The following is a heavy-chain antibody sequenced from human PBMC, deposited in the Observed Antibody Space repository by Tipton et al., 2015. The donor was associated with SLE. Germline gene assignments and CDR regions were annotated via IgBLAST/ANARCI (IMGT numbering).Heavy chain of an antibody. CDR3: ASNWNDSPYYYYGLYV. D-gene: IGHD1-1*01. Sequence: TLSLTCAVSGFSISSGYYWGWIRQSPEKGLEWIGSISHSGNIYLNPSLKSRATISVDTSKNQFSLNLSSVSAADTAVYYCASNWNDSPYYYYGLYVWGQGTTVTVPS. CDR2: ISHSGNI. CDR1: GFSISSGYY. V-gene: IGHV4-38-2*01. J-gene: IGHJ6*02.